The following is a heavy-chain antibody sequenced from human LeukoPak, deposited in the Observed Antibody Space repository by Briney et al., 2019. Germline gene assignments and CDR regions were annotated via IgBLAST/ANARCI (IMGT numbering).Heavy chain of an antibody. V-gene: IGHV4-38-2*02. CDR1: GYSISSGYH. Sequence: SETLSLTCTVSGYSISSGYHWGWIRQPPGKGLEWIGSIYHSGSTYYNPSLKSRVTISVDTSKNQFSLKLSSVTAADTAVYYCASGLRYFDLYYWGQGTLVTVSS. CDR3: ASGLRYFDLYY. J-gene: IGHJ4*02. CDR2: IYHSGST. D-gene: IGHD3-9*01.